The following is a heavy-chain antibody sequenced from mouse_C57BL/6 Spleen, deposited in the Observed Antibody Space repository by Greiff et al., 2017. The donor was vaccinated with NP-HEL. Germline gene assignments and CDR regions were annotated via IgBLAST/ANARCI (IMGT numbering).Heavy chain of an antibody. CDR1: GYAFSSSW. CDR2: IYPGDGDT. J-gene: IGHJ2*01. CDR3: ARGNWFDY. Sequence: QVQLQQSGPELVKPGASVKISCKASGYAFSSSWMNWVQQRPGKGLEWIGRIYPGDGDTNYNGKFKGKATLTADKSSSTAYIQRSSLTSEDSAVYFCARGNWFDYWGQGTTLTVSS. D-gene: IGHD4-1*01. V-gene: IGHV1-82*01.